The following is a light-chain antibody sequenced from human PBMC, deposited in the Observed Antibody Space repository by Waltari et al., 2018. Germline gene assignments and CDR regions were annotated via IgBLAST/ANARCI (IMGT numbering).Light chain of an antibody. Sequence: DIRLTQSPSHLSASVGDRVTITCRASQDVQKYLIWYQQKPGKAPKQLIYAGASLQSGVPSRCSGSGFGTDFTLTITSLQPEDFGSYYCQLSYSPPPSTFGQGTRLEIK. J-gene: IGKJ5*01. CDR2: AGA. V-gene: IGKV1-39*01. CDR1: QDVQKY. CDR3: QLSYSPPPST.